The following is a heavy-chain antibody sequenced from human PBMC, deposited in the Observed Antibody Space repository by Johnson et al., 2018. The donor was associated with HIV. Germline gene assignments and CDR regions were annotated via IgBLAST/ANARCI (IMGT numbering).Heavy chain of an antibody. J-gene: IGHJ3*02. V-gene: IGHV3-9*01. CDR3: ARDTYTHRTTVTESAFDI. D-gene: IGHD4-11*01. CDR2: INWNSGRI. Sequence: VQLVESGGGLVQPGRSLRLSCAASGFTFDDYAMNWVRQAPGKGLEWVSGINWNSGRIAYADSVKGRFTISRDNAKKSLYLQMNSLRPEDSDLYYCARDTYTHRTTVTESAFDIWGQGTMVTVSS. CDR1: GFTFDDYA.